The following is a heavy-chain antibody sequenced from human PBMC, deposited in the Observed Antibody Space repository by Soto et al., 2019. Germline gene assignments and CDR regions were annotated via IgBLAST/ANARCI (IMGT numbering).Heavy chain of an antibody. J-gene: IGHJ4*02. CDR2: IWYDGRKK. CDR3: ARDHSGYYFDY. Sequence: QVQLVESGGGVVQPGRSLRLSCAASGFTFSNYGFHWVRQTPGKGLEGVAVIWYDGRKKYYGDSVKGRFASSRDDSRHSLYLQMNSLRAEATAVYYCARDHSGYYFDYWGQGTLVTVSS. V-gene: IGHV3-33*01. CDR1: GFTFSNYG. D-gene: IGHD6-19*01.